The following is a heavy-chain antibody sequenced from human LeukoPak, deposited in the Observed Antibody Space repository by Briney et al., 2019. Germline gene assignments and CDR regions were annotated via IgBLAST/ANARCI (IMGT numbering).Heavy chain of an antibody. J-gene: IGHJ5*02. V-gene: IGHV4-59*01. Sequence: SETLSLTCTVSGGSISSYYWSWIRQPPGKGLEWIGYIYYSGSTNYNPSIKSRVTISVDTSKNQFSLKLSSVTAADTAVYYCARYDWNLLNWFDPWGQGTLVTVSS. CDR1: GGSISSYY. CDR3: ARYDWNLLNWFDP. CDR2: IYYSGST. D-gene: IGHD1-1*01.